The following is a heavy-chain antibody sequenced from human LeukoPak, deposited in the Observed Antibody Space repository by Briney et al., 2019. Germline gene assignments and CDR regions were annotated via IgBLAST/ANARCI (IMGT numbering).Heavy chain of an antibody. D-gene: IGHD3-3*01. CDR2: IYSGGST. J-gene: IGHJ5*02. CDR3: ARDNKDYDFWSGYPKDTNWFDP. Sequence: GGSLRLSCAASRFTVSSNYMSWVRQAPGKGLEWVSVIYSGGSTYYADSVKGRFTISRDNSKNTLYLQMNSLRAEDTAVYYCARDNKDYDFWSGYPKDTNWFDPWGQGTLVTVSS. CDR1: RFTVSSNY. V-gene: IGHV3-66*01.